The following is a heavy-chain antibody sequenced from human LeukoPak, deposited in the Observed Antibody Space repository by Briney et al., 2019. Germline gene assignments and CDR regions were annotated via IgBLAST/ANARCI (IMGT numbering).Heavy chain of an antibody. D-gene: IGHD3-22*01. CDR1: GYTFTSYG. Sequence: ASVKVSCKASGYTFTSYGISWVRQAPGQGLEWMGWISAYNGNTNYAQKLQGGVTMTTDTSTSTAYMELRSLRSDDTAVYYCARQGTYYYDSSRSTWFDPWGQGTLVTVSS. J-gene: IGHJ5*02. CDR2: ISAYNGNT. CDR3: ARQGTYYYDSSRSTWFDP. V-gene: IGHV1-18*01.